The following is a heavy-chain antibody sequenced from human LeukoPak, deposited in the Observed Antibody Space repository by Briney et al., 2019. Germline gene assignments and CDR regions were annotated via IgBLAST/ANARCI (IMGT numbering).Heavy chain of an antibody. J-gene: IGHJ4*02. CDR3: AETHGVP. Sequence: XXXKAXXDTFXSXXISWVRQAPGQGLEWMGRIIPILGIANYAQKFQGRVTITADKSTSTAYMELSSLRSEDTAVYYCAETHGVPWGQGTLVTVSS. D-gene: IGHD2-8*01. CDR1: XDTFXSXX. CDR2: IIPILGIA. V-gene: IGHV1-69*04.